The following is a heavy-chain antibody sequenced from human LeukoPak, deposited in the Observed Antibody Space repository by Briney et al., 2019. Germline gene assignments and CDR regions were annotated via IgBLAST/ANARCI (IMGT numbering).Heavy chain of an antibody. D-gene: IGHD3-10*02. CDR3: AELGITMIGGV. CDR1: GFTVSSNY. CDR2: IYSGGST. J-gene: IGHJ6*04. V-gene: IGHV3-53*01. Sequence: ARGSLRLSCAASGFTVSSNYMSWVRQVPGKGLEWVSVIYSGGSTYYADSVKGRFTISRDNAKNSLYLQMNSLRAEDTAVYYCAELGITMIGGVWGKGTTVTISS.